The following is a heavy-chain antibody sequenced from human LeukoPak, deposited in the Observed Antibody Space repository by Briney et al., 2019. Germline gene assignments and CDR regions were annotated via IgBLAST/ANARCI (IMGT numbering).Heavy chain of an antibody. D-gene: IGHD2-2*01. V-gene: IGHV4-59*01. J-gene: IGHJ4*02. CDR1: GVSISSYY. Sequence: SETLSLTCTVSGVSISSYYWSWIRQPPGKGLEWIGYIYYSGSTNYNPSLKSRVTISVDTSKNQFSLKLSSVTAADTAVYYCARDLYCSSTSCRDYWGQGTLVTVSS. CDR3: ARDLYCSSTSCRDY. CDR2: IYYSGST.